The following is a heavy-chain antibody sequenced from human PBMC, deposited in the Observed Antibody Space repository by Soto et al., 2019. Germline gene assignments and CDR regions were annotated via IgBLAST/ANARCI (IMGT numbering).Heavy chain of an antibody. D-gene: IGHD3-22*01. CDR2: IYYSGST. Sequence: SXTLSLACTVSGGSISSGGYYWSWIRQQPGKVLEWIGYIYYSGSTYYNPSLKSRVTISVDTSKNQFSLKLSSVTAADTAVYYCARDMDYYDSSGYNNWFDPWGQGTLVTVSS. J-gene: IGHJ5*02. CDR3: ARDMDYYDSSGYNNWFDP. CDR1: GGSISSGGYY. V-gene: IGHV4-31*03.